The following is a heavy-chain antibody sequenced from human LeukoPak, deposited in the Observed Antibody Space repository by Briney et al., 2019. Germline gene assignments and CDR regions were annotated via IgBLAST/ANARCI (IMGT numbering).Heavy chain of an antibody. CDR1: GGSFSGYY. CDR2: INHSGST. CDR3: ARGGHYYASGSYLAY. V-gene: IGHV4-34*01. D-gene: IGHD3-10*01. J-gene: IGHJ4*02. Sequence: SETLSLTCAVYGGSFSGYYWSWIRQPPGKGLEWIGEINHSGSTNYNPSLKSRVTISVDTSKNHFSLKLNSVTAADTAVYYCARGGHYYASGSYLAYWGQGTLVTVSS.